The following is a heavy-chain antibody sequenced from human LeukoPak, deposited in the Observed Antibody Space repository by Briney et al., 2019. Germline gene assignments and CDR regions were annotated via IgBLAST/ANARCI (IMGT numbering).Heavy chain of an antibody. CDR1: GFTFSSYE. J-gene: IGHJ3*02. V-gene: IGHV3-48*03. D-gene: IGHD6-6*01. Sequence: GGSLGLSCAASGFTFSSYEMNWVRQAPGKGLEWVSYISSSGSTIYYADSVKGRFTISRDNAKNSLYLQMNSLRAEDTAVYYCARERYSSSPRDAFDIWGQGTMVTVSS. CDR2: ISSSGSTI. CDR3: ARERYSSSPRDAFDI.